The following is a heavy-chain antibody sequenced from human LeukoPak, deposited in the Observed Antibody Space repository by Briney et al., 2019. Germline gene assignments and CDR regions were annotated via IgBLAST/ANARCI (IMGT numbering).Heavy chain of an antibody. Sequence: GGSLRLSCAASGFTFSSYAMSWVRQAPGKGLEWVSSISDNGGSTYSADSVKGRFTISRDNSKNTLYLQMNSLRAEDTAVYYCAKEGGLRLGELSANWGQGTLVTVSS. CDR1: GFTFSSYA. CDR3: AKEGGLRLGELSAN. J-gene: IGHJ4*02. CDR2: ISDNGGST. D-gene: IGHD3-16*02. V-gene: IGHV3-23*01.